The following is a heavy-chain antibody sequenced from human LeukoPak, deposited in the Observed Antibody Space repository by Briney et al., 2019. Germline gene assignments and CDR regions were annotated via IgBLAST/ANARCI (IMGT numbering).Heavy chain of an antibody. D-gene: IGHD4/OR15-4a*01. CDR2: INGYNGNT. J-gene: IGHJ4*02. CDR1: GYTFTSYG. CDR3: AREAFTTRCYDS. Sequence: ASVKVSCKASGYTFTSYGISWVRQAPGQGLEWMGWINGYNGNTDYAQKLQGRVTMTTDTSTSTVYMELRSLRSDDTAVYYCAREAFTTRCYDSWGQGTLVTVSS. V-gene: IGHV1-18*01.